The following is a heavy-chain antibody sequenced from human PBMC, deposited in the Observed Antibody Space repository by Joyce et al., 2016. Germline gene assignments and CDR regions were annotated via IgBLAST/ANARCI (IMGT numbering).Heavy chain of an antibody. CDR2: IDWNDVK. D-gene: IGHD3-22*01. J-gene: IGHJ4*02. CDR3: ARSPSTYDYDSSGYYYYFDY. V-gene: IGHV2-5*01. CDR1: GFSLSTSRVR. Sequence: QLTLKESGPTLVKPTQTLTLTCTFSGFSLSTSRVRVGWLRQPPEKALEWLALIDWNDVKRYRPSLKSKLTITKDTSENQVVLTMANMDPVDTATYYCARSPSTYDYDSSGYYYYFDYWGQGTLVTVSS.